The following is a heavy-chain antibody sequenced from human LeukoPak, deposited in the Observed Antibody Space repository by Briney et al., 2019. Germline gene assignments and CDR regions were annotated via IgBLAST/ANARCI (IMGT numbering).Heavy chain of an antibody. CDR1: GYSFTTFG. V-gene: IGHV1-18*01. Sequence: ASVKVSCKTSGYSFTTFGISWVRQAPGQGLEWMGWITGYNANTNYAQKFQGRVTMTIDTSTTTVFMELRSLESDDTAVYYCARKYSDSNGYYYFDYWGQGTLVTVSS. J-gene: IGHJ4*02. D-gene: IGHD3-22*01. CDR3: ARKYSDSNGYYYFDY. CDR2: ITGYNANT.